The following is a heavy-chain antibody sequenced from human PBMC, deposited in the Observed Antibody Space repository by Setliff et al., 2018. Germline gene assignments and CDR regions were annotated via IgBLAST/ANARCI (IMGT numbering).Heavy chain of an antibody. Sequence: GGSLRLSCAASGLSLPGSWVHWVRQAPGWGLVWVSSVNGDGSRKTYADYVKGRFIVSRDNSKNTLYLQMNSMGAEDAAVYYCSKHVLSSGWPNDAFDFWGQGTMVTVSS. CDR2: VNGDGSRK. CDR3: SKHVLSSGWPNDAFDF. J-gene: IGHJ3*01. CDR1: GLSLPGSW. D-gene: IGHD6-25*01. V-gene: IGHV3-74*01.